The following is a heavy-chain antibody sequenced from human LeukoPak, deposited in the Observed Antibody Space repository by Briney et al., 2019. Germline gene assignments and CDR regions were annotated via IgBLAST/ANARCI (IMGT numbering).Heavy chain of an antibody. CDR3: ARGRWEEGRSSSWYYYYYYMDV. J-gene: IGHJ6*03. D-gene: IGHD6-13*01. Sequence: ASVKVSCKASGYTFTGYDINWVRQATGQGLEWMGWMNPNSGNTGYAQKFQGRVTMTRNTSISTAYMELSSLRSEDTAVYYCARGRWEEGRSSSWYYYYYYMDVWGKGTTVTVSS. V-gene: IGHV1-8*01. CDR1: GYTFTGYD. CDR2: MNPNSGNT.